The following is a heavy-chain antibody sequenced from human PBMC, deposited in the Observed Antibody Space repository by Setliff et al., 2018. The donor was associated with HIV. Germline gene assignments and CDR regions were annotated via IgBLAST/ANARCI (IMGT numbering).Heavy chain of an antibody. CDR1: GGSITGHY. CDR3: ARHRDPPGTSWIYYYYYMDL. CDR2: VYSSGST. J-gene: IGHJ6*03. V-gene: IGHV4-59*04. D-gene: IGHD6-13*01. Sequence: SETLSLTCTVSGGSITGHYWSWIRQPPGRGLEWIGNVYSSGSTYYNPSLKSRVTISVDTSKNHVSLRLSSVTAADTGVYYCARHRDPPGTSWIYYYYYMDLWGEGTTVTVSS.